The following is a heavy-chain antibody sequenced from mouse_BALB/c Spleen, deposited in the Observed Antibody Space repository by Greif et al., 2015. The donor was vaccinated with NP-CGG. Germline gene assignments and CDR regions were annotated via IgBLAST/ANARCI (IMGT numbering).Heavy chain of an antibody. CDR1: GFTFSSYG. CDR2: ISSGGSYT. Sequence: EVQGVESGGDLVKPGGSLKLSCAASGFTFSSYGMSWVRQTPDKRLEWVATISSGGSYTYYPDSVKGRFTISRDNAKNTLYLQMSSLKSEDTAMYYCAKDGGDYWGQGTTLTVSS. CDR3: AKDGGDY. V-gene: IGHV5-6*01. J-gene: IGHJ2*01.